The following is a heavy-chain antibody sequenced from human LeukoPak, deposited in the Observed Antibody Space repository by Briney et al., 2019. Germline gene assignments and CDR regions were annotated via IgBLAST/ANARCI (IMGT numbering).Heavy chain of an antibody. CDR2: ISYDGSNK. Sequence: GGSLRLSCAASGLTFSSYGMHWVRQDPGKGREWVAVISYDGSNKYYADSVKGRFTISRDNSKNTLYLQMNSLRAEDTAVYYCAKEVGSSGWYVAYGMDVWGQGTTVTVSS. CDR3: AKEVGSSGWYVAYGMDV. J-gene: IGHJ6*02. D-gene: IGHD6-19*01. V-gene: IGHV3-30*18. CDR1: GLTFSSYG.